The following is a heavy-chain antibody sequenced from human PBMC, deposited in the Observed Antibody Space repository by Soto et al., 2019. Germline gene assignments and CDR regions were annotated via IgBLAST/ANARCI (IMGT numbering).Heavy chain of an antibody. V-gene: IGHV3-74*01. J-gene: IGHJ4*02. CDR3: ARGFFVPGTANDH. Sequence: EVQLVESGGGLVQPGGSLRLSCAASGFTFSGSWMHWVRQAPGKGLIWVSRINGDGSGTSYADFVKGRFTISRDNAKNTLFLKMNGLGAEDTVVYSCARGFFVPGTANDHWAKGPLVTVSS. D-gene: IGHD3-3*01. CDR2: INGDGSGT. CDR1: GFTFSGSW.